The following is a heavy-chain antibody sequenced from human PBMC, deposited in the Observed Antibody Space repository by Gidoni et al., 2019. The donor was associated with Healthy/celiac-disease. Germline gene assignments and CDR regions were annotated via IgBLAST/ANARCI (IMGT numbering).Heavy chain of an antibody. CDR1: GGTFSSYA. V-gene: IGHV1-69*06. J-gene: IGHJ4*02. Sequence: QVQLVQSGAEVKKPGSSVKVSCKASGGTFSSYAISWVRQAPGQGLEWMGGIIPIFGTANYAQKFQGRVTITADKSTSTAYMELSSLRSEDTAVYYCARDRGRLRYFDWWGDFDYWGQGTLVTVSS. CDR3: ARDRGRLRYFDWWGDFDY. CDR2: IIPIFGTA. D-gene: IGHD3-9*01.